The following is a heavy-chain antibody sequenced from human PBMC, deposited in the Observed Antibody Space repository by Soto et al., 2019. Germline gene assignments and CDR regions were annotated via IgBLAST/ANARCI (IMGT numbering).Heavy chain of an antibody. CDR2: ISSSSSTI. CDR3: ARDLEPPIFPYYYDSSGPYGY. J-gene: IGHJ4*02. CDR1: GFTFSSYS. V-gene: IGHV3-48*02. Sequence: GGSLRLSCAASGFTFSSYSMNWVRQAPGKGLEWVSYISSSSSTIYYADSVKGRFTISRDNAKNSLYLQMNSLRDEDTAVYYCARDLEPPIFPYYYDSSGPYGYWGQGTLVTVSS. D-gene: IGHD3-22*01.